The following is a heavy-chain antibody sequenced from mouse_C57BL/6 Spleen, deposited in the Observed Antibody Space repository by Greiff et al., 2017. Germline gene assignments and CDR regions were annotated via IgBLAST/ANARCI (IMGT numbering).Heavy chain of an antibody. J-gene: IGHJ4*01. CDR3: ARSPITTVVATDAMDY. CDR1: GFNIKNTY. CDR2: IDPANGNT. Sequence: EVMLVESVAELVRPGASVKLSCTASGFNIKNTYMHWVKQRPEQGLEWIGRIDPANGNTKYAPKFQGKATITADTSSNTAYLQLSSLTSEDTAIYYCARSPITTVVATDAMDYWGQGTSVTVSS. V-gene: IGHV14-3*01. D-gene: IGHD1-1*01.